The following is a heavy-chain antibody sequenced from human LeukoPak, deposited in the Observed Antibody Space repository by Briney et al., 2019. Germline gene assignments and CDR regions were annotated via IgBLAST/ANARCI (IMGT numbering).Heavy chain of an antibody. CDR3: AREVDGGAFDI. J-gene: IGHJ3*02. CDR1: GFTFSSYW. CDR2: IKQDGSED. D-gene: IGHD3-16*01. V-gene: IGHV3-7*03. Sequence: PGGSLRLSCAASGFTFSSYWMTWLRQAPGKGLEWVANIKQDGSEDYYVDSVKGRFTISRDNAQNSLYLQMSTLRDEDTAVYYCAREVDGGAFDIWGQGTMVTVSS.